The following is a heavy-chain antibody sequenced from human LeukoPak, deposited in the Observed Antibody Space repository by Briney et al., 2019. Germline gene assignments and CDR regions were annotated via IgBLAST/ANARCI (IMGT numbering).Heavy chain of an antibody. V-gene: IGHV3-7*01. CDR1: GFTFSNYA. Sequence: GGSLRLSCAASGFTFSNYAMSWVRQAPGKGLEWVANIKQDGSEKYYVDSVKGRFTISRDNAKNSLYLQMNSLRAEDTAVYYCARVRTAMFTYYYYYMDVWGKGTTVTVSS. CDR2: IKQDGSEK. J-gene: IGHJ6*03. D-gene: IGHD5-18*01. CDR3: ARVRTAMFTYYYYYMDV.